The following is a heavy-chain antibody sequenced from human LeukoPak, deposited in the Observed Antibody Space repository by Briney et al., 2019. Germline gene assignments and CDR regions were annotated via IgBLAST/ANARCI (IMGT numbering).Heavy chain of an antibody. V-gene: IGHV3-7*01. Sequence: PAGSLRLSCAASGFTFSSYWMSWVRQAPGKGLEWVANIKQDGSEKYYVDSVKGRFTISRDNAKNSLYLQMNSLRTEDTAVYYCAREADGSRSYYNPSPLDFWGQGTLVTVSS. CDR2: IKQDGSEK. J-gene: IGHJ4*02. CDR1: GFTFSSYW. D-gene: IGHD3-10*01. CDR3: AREADGSRSYYNPSPLDF.